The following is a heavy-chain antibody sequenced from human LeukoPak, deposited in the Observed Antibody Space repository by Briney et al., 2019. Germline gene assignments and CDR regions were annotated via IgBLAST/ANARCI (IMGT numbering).Heavy chain of an antibody. CDR2: ISGSGGST. D-gene: IGHD3-10*01. J-gene: IGHJ4*02. CDR1: GFTFSSYA. Sequence: GGSLRLSCAASGFTFSSYAMSWVRQAPGKGLEWVSAISGSGGSTYYADSVKGRFTISRDNSKNTLYLQMNSLRAEDTAVYYCAKFRRNVLLWFGELYHFDYWGQGTLVTVSS. V-gene: IGHV3-23*01. CDR3: AKFRRNVLLWFGELYHFDY.